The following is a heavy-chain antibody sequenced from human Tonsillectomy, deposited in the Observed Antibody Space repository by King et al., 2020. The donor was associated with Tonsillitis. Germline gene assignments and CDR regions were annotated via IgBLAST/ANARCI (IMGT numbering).Heavy chain of an antibody. CDR2: IYNSVNT. CDR1: GGSISSHS. Sequence: VQLQESGPGLVKPSETLSLTCTVSGGSISSHSWSWVRQPPGKGLEWIGYIYNSVNTKYNPSLRSRVTISLDTSKNQFSLKLNSVTAADTAMYYCARDVVLSGGYYGFDYWGQGTLVTVSS. CDR3: ARDVVLSGGYYGFDY. J-gene: IGHJ4*02. D-gene: IGHD1-26*01. V-gene: IGHV4-59*11.